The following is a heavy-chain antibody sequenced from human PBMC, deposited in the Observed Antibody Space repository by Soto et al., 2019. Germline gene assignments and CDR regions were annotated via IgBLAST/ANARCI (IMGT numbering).Heavy chain of an antibody. Sequence: PGESLKISCKGSGYSFTSYWIGWVRQMPGKGLEWMGIIYPGDSDTRYSPSFQGQVTISADKSISTAYLQWSSLKASDTAMYYCARGAHDFWSGYIGYYYMDVWGKGTTVTVSS. J-gene: IGHJ6*03. CDR2: IYPGDSDT. CDR1: GYSFTSYW. D-gene: IGHD3-3*01. V-gene: IGHV5-51*03. CDR3: ARGAHDFWSGYIGYYYMDV.